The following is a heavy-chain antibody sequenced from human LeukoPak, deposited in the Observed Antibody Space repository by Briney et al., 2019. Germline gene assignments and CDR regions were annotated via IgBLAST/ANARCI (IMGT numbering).Heavy chain of an antibody. CDR2: ISYDGSNK. V-gene: IGHV3-30*04. CDR3: ARDHPPYSSGWYFDY. CDR1: GFTFSSYA. D-gene: IGHD6-19*01. J-gene: IGHJ4*02. Sequence: PGGSLRLSCAASGFTFSSYAMHWVRQAPGKGLEWVAVISYDGSNKYYADSVKGRFTISRDNSKNTLYLQMNSLRAEDTAVYYCARDHPPYSSGWYFDYWGQGTLVTVSS.